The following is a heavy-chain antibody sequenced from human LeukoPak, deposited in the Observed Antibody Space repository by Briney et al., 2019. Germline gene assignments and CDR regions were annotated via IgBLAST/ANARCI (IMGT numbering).Heavy chain of an antibody. Sequence: GGSLRLSCAASGFTFSSYSMNWVRQAPGKGLGWVSSISSSSSYIYYADSVKGRFTISGDNAKNSLYLQMNSLRAEDTAVYYCARDRPNYDSSGGDAFDIWGQGTMVTVSS. CDR3: ARDRPNYDSSGGDAFDI. CDR1: GFTFSSYS. J-gene: IGHJ3*02. D-gene: IGHD3-22*01. CDR2: ISSSSSYI. V-gene: IGHV3-21*01.